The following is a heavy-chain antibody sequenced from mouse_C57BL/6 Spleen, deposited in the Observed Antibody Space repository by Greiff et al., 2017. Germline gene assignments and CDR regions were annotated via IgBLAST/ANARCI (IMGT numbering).Heavy chain of an antibody. V-gene: IGHV5-16*01. CDR3: ARDVYYSWYFDV. CDR1: GFTFSDYY. D-gene: IGHD1-1*01. CDR2: INYDGSST. Sequence: EVKLMESEGGLVQPGSSMKLSCTASGFTFSDYYMAWVRQVPEKGLEWVANINYDGSSTYYLDSLKSRFIISGDNAKNILYLQMSSLKSEDTATYYCARDVYYSWYFDVWGTGTTVTVSS. J-gene: IGHJ1*03.